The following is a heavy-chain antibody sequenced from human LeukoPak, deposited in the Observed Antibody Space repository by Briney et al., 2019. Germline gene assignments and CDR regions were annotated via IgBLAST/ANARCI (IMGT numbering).Heavy chain of an antibody. Sequence: GRSLRLSCTASGFTFGDYAMSWARQAPGRGLEWLGFIRSKVYGETTEYAASVKGRFTVSRDDSNSLAYLQMNSLQTEDTAVYYCTRLVPYLDYWGQGTLVTVSS. CDR3: TRLVPYLDY. J-gene: IGHJ4*02. CDR1: GFTFGDYA. D-gene: IGHD2-2*01. CDR2: IRSKVYGETT. V-gene: IGHV3-49*04.